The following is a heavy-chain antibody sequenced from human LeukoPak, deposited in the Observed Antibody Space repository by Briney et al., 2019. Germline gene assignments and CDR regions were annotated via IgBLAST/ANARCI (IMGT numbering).Heavy chain of an antibody. CDR3: ARFYSSSWGYFDY. D-gene: IGHD6-13*01. Sequence: SETLSLTCTVSGGSISSYYWSWIRQPPGKGLEWIGYIYYSGSTNYNPSLKSRVTISVDTSKNQFSLKLSSVTAADTAVYYCARFYSSSWGYFDYWGQGTLVTVSS. V-gene: IGHV4-59*01. CDR2: IYYSGST. J-gene: IGHJ4*02. CDR1: GGSISSYY.